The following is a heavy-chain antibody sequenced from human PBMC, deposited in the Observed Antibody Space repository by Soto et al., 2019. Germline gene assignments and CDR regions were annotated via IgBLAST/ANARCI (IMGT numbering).Heavy chain of an antibody. J-gene: IGHJ6*02. V-gene: IGHV1-2*04. CDR2: INPNSGGT. CDR1: GYTFTGYY. D-gene: IGHD6-13*01. Sequence: ASVKVSCKASGYTFTGYYMHWVRQAPGQGLEWMGWINPNSGGTNYAQKFQGWVTMTRDTSISTAYMELSRLRSDDTAVYYCARGSSSWYYCYYGMDVWGQGTTVTVSS. CDR3: ARGSSSWYYCYYGMDV.